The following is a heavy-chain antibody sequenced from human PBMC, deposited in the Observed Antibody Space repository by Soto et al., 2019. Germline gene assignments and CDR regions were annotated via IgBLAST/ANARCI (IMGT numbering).Heavy chain of an antibody. CDR3: ARGGPDYYYDSSGYYPFDY. CDR2: ISAYNGNT. CDR1: GYTFTSYG. Sequence: ASVKVSCKASGYTFTSYGISWVRQAPGQGLEWMGWISAYNGNTNYAQKLQGRVTMTTDTSTSTAYMELRSLRSDDTAVYYCARGGPDYYYDSSGYYPFDYWGQGTLVTVSS. J-gene: IGHJ4*02. D-gene: IGHD3-22*01. V-gene: IGHV1-18*01.